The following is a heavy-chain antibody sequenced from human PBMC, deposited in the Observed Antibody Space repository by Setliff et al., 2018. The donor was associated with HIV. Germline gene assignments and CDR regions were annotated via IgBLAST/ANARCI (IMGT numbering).Heavy chain of an antibody. D-gene: IGHD3-10*01. Sequence: SETLSLTCTVSGGSISSSSYYWGWIRQPPGKGLEWIGSIYYSGRIYYNPSLKSRVTISVDTSKNQFSLKLSSVTAADTAVYYCASSRGRYYGSVRAFDIWGQGTMVTVS. V-gene: IGHV4-39*01. CDR3: ASSRGRYYGSVRAFDI. J-gene: IGHJ3*02. CDR2: IYYSGRI. CDR1: GGSISSSSYY.